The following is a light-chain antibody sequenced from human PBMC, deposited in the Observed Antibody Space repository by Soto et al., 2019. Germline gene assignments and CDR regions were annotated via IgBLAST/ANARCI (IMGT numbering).Light chain of an antibody. CDR3: QQYNNWPPWT. CDR2: GAS. V-gene: IGKV3-15*01. J-gene: IGKJ1*01. Sequence: EIGITQSPATLSVSPGERATLSRRASQSVSSNLAWYQQKPGQAPRLLIYGASTRATGIPARFSGSGSGTEFTLTISSLQSEDFAVYFCQQYNNWPPWTFGQGTKVDIK. CDR1: QSVSSN.